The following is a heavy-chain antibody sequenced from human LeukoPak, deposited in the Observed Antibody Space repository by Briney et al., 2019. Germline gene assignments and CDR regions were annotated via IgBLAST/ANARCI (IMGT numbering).Heavy chain of an antibody. J-gene: IGHJ6*03. Sequence: GASVKVSCKASGYTFTSYGISWVRQAPGQGLEWMGWISAYNGNTNYAQKLQGRVTMTTDTSTSTAYMELRSLRSDDTAVYYCARAYDIAAYYYYMDVWGKGTTVTVSS. CDR1: GYTFTSYG. D-gene: IGHD5-12*01. CDR3: ARAYDIAAYYYYMDV. V-gene: IGHV1-18*01. CDR2: ISAYNGNT.